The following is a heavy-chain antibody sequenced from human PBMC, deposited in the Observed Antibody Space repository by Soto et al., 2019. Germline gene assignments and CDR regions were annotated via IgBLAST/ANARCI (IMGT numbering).Heavy chain of an antibody. J-gene: IGHJ4*02. D-gene: IGHD2-2*01. CDR2: SAAYNDDT. Sequence: QVPLVQSGAEVKKPGASVKVSCKTSGYSFSDYGVTWVRQAPGEGPQWMGWSAAYNDDTDYAQRFQGRVTMTTDTSTSTAYMELSSLTSDDTAVYYCARSRSSAMVTPDYWGQGTLVTVSS. CDR1: GYSFSDYG. V-gene: IGHV1-18*01. CDR3: ARSRSSAMVTPDY.